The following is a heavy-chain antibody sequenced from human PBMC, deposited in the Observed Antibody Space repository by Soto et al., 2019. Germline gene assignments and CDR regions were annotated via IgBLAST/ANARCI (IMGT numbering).Heavy chain of an antibody. CDR2: IIAILGKA. V-gene: IGHV1-69*01. CDR3: ARERGGAIIVGVTGTFDV. Sequence: QVQLVQSGAEVKKPGSSVKVSCKASGGTFSSYAISWVRQAPGQGLEWMGGIIAILGKANYAEKFQGRVTITAAESTSTAYMELSSLRSEDTAVYYCARERGGAIIVGVTGTFDVWGQGTLVTVSS. CDR1: GGTFSSYA. D-gene: IGHD3-22*01. J-gene: IGHJ3*01.